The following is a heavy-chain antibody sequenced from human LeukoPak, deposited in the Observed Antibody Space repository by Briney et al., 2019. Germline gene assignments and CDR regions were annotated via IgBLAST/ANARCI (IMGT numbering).Heavy chain of an antibody. CDR1: GFTFKNYA. D-gene: IGHD3-22*01. Sequence: QAGGSLRLSCEASGFTFKNYAMSWVRQAPGKGLEWVSAISGSGGDTYYADSVKGRFTISRDNSKNTLYLQMNSLRAEDTAVYYCAKRDLTMIVVVKNPPEYFQHWGQGTLVTVSS. J-gene: IGHJ1*01. CDR2: ISGSGGDT. CDR3: AKRDLTMIVVVKNPPEYFQH. V-gene: IGHV3-23*01.